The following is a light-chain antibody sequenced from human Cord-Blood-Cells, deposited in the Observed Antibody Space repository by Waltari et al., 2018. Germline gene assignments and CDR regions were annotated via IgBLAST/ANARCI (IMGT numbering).Light chain of an antibody. CDR3: SSYTSSSTLDWV. CDR2: DVS. Sequence: QSALPQHASVCGSPGQSTTISSTGTSSYVGGYNYVSWSQQPPGKAPKLMICDVSNRPSEFFIRFPGSKSGNTASMTISGLQAEDEADYYCSSYTSSSTLDWVFGGGTKLAVL. CDR1: SSYVGGYNY. J-gene: IGLJ3*02. V-gene: IGLV2-14*01.